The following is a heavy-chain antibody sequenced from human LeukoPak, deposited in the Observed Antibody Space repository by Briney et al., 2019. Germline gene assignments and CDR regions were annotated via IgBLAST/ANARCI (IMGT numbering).Heavy chain of an antibody. CDR2: INKDGSST. Sequence: GGSLRLSCAASGFTFSSYWMHWVRQAPGKGLVWVSRINKDGSSTTYADSVKGRFTISRDNAENTLYLQLSSLRGEDTAVYYCARPKDSGDSVVAFDSWGQGTLVTVSS. CDR1: GFTFSSYW. CDR3: ARPKDSGDSVVAFDS. V-gene: IGHV3-74*01. J-gene: IGHJ4*02. D-gene: IGHD4-17*01.